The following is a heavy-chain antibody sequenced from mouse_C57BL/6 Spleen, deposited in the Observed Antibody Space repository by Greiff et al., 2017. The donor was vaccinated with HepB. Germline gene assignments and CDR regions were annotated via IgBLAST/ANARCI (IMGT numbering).Heavy chain of an antibody. D-gene: IGHD2-1*01. CDR2: IDPENGDT. CDR3: TTYYGNYWYFDV. J-gene: IGHJ1*03. V-gene: IGHV14-4*01. Sequence: VQLQQSGAELVRPGASVKLSCTASGFNIKDDYMHWVKQRPEQGLEWIGWIDPENGDTEYASKFQGKATITADTSSNTAYLQLSSLTSEDTAVYYCTTYYGNYWYFDVWGTGTTVTVSS. CDR1: GFNIKDDY.